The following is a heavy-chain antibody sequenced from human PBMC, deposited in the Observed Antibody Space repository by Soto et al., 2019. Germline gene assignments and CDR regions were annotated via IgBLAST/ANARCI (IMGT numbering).Heavy chain of an antibody. CDR2: ISSSSSTI. D-gene: IGHD5-12*01. Sequence: EVQLVESGGGLVQPGGSLRLSCAASGFTFSSYSMNWVRQAPGKGLEWVSYISSSSSTIYYADSVKGRFTISRDNAKNSQYLQMNSQRAEDTAVYYCARADSGYAHGYYYYGMDVWGQGTTVTVSS. CDR1: GFTFSSYS. CDR3: ARADSGYAHGYYYYGMDV. J-gene: IGHJ6*02. V-gene: IGHV3-48*01.